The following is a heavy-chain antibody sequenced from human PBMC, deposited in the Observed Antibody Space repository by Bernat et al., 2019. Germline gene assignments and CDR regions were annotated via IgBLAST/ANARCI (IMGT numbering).Heavy chain of an antibody. CDR3: ARAYCSGGSCYQRRDWFVP. J-gene: IGHJ5*02. D-gene: IGHD2-15*01. CDR1: GYTFTSYG. CDR2: ISAYNGNT. Sequence: QVQLVQSGAEVKKPGASVKVSCKASGYTFTSYGISWVRQAPGQGLEWMGWISAYNGNTNYAQKLQGRVTMTTDTSTSTAYMELRSLRSDDTAVYYCARAYCSGGSCYQRRDWFVPWGQGTLVTVSS. V-gene: IGHV1-18*01.